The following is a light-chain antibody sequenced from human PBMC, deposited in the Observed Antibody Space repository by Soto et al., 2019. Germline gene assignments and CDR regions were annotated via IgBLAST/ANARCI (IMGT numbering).Light chain of an antibody. CDR1: SSDVGGYNY. V-gene: IGLV2-14*01. J-gene: IGLJ2*01. CDR3: SSYTSSITPVV. Sequence: QSVLTQPASVSGSPGQSITISCTGTSSDVGGYNYVSWYQQHPGKAPKLMIYDVSNRPSWVSNRFSGSKSGNTASLTISGLQAEDEADYYCSSYTSSITPVVFGGGTKLTVL. CDR2: DVS.